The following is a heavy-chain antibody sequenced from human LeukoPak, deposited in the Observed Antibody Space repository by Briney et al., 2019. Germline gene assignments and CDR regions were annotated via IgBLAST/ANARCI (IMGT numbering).Heavy chain of an antibody. D-gene: IGHD3/OR15-3a*01. J-gene: IGHJ4*02. V-gene: IGHV4-59*01. CDR3: PRGGGWTGARKDFDY. CDR2: IYYSGST. CDR1: GGSIRYYY. Sequence: SETLSLTCTVSGGSIRYYYWSWIRQPPGKGREWIGYIYYSGSTNYNPSLRSRATLSVDTSKNQFALKLTSVTAPNTAGYNRPRGGGWTGARKDFDYWGQGTLVTVSS.